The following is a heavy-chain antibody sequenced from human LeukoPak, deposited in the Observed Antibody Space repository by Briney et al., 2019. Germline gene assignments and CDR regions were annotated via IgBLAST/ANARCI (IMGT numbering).Heavy chain of an antibody. V-gene: IGHV4-39*01. Sequence: SETLSLTCTVSGGSISSSSYYWGWIRQPPGKGLEWIGSIYYSGSTYYNPSLKSRVTISEDTSKNQFSLKLSSVTAADTAVYYCARLSYYYGSGSYHPSAYYYYYMDVWGKGTTVTVSS. J-gene: IGHJ6*03. CDR3: ARLSYYYGSGSYHPSAYYYYYMDV. CDR1: GGSISSSSYY. D-gene: IGHD3-10*01. CDR2: IYYSGST.